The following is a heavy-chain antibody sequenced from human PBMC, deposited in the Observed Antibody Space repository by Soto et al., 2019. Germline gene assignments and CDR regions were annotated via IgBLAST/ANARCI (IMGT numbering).Heavy chain of an antibody. CDR3: AKDPSRIYNYLDY. V-gene: IGHV3-30*18. Sequence: PGGSLRLSCAASGFTFSSYGMHWVRQAPGKGLEWVAVISYDGSNKYYADSVKGRFTISRDNSKNTLYLQMNSLRAEDAAVYYCAKDPSRIYNYLDYWGQGTLVTVSS. D-gene: IGHD1-20*01. J-gene: IGHJ4*02. CDR2: ISYDGSNK. CDR1: GFTFSSYG.